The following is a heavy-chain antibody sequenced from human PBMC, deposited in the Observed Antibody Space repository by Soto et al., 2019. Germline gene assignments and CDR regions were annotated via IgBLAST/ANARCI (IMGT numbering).Heavy chain of an antibody. CDR2: ISGSGGNT. CDR3: AKDHRYCTSGTCYPRVCS. J-gene: IGHJ5*02. CDR1: GFTFSTYA. D-gene: IGHD2-2*01. V-gene: IGHV3-23*01. Sequence: EVYLLESGGGVVQPGGSLRLSCEGSGFTFSTYAMSWIRQAPGKGPEWVSAISGSGGNTYYADSVKGRFTISRDNSRNTLYLQMDSLRAEDTAIYYCAKDHRYCTSGTCYPRVCSWGQGTLVTVSS.